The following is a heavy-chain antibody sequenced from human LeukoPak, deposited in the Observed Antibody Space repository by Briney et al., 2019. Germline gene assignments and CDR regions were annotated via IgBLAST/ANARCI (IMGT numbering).Heavy chain of an antibody. Sequence: SETLSLTCTVSGGSISSYYWSWIRQPPGKGLEWIGYIYYSGSTNYNPSLKSRVTISVDTSKNQFSLKLSSVTAADTAVYYCARAPSNYDCWSGMVGYYFDYWGQGTLVTVSS. V-gene: IGHV4-59*01. D-gene: IGHD3-3*01. CDR1: GGSISSYY. CDR3: ARAPSNYDCWSGMVGYYFDY. CDR2: IYYSGST. J-gene: IGHJ4*02.